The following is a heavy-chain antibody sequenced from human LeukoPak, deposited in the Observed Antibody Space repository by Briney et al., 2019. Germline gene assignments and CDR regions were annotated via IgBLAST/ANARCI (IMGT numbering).Heavy chain of an antibody. V-gene: IGHV1-18*03. Sequence: ASVKVSCKASGYTFTSYGISWVRQAPGQGLEWMGWISAYNGNTNYAQKLQGRVTMTTDTSTSTAYMELRSLRSEDMAVYYCARGVTSGPYYDYYYMDVWGKGTTVTVSS. CDR2: ISAYNGNT. J-gene: IGHJ6*03. CDR1: GYTFTSYG. CDR3: ARGVTSGPYYDYYYMDV. D-gene: IGHD6-19*01.